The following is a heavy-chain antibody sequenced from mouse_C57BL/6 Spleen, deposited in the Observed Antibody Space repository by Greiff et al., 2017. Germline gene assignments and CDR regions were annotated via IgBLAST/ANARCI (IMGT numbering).Heavy chain of an antibody. CDR1: GYTFTSYW. Sequence: QVQLQQPGAELVKPGASVKLSCKASGYTFTSYWMHWVKQRPGQGLEWIGILHPNSGSTNYNEKFKSKATLTVNKSSSTAYMQLSSLTSEDSAGYYCARVIWLRGMGYWGQGTSVTVSS. CDR3: ARVIWLRGMGY. CDR2: LHPNSGST. D-gene: IGHD2-2*01. V-gene: IGHV1-64*01. J-gene: IGHJ4*01.